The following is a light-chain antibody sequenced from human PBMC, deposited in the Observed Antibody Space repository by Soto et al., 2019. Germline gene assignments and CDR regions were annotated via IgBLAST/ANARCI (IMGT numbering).Light chain of an antibody. CDR2: EVS. CDR3: SSYTSSSIDYV. V-gene: IGLV2-14*01. J-gene: IGLJ1*01. CDR1: SSDVGGYNY. Sequence: QSALTQPASVSGSPGQSITISCTGTSSDVGGYNYVSWYQQHPGKAPKLMIYEVSNRPSGVSNHFSGSKSGNTASLTISGLQAEDEADDYCSSYTSSSIDYVFGTGTKVTVL.